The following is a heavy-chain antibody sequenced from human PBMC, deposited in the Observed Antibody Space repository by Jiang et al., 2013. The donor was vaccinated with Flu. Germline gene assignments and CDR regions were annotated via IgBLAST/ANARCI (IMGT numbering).Heavy chain of an antibody. D-gene: IGHD5-12*01. CDR2: IIPILGIA. V-gene: IGHV1-69*04. J-gene: IGHJ4*02. CDR3: ARGSVATIMGYYFDY. CDR1: GGTFSSYA. Sequence: QSGAEVKKPGSSVKVSCKASGGTFSSYAISWVRQAPGQGLEWMGRIIPILGIANYAQKFQGRVTITADKSTSTAYMELSSLRSEDTAVYYCARGSVATIMGYYFDYWGQGTLVTVSS.